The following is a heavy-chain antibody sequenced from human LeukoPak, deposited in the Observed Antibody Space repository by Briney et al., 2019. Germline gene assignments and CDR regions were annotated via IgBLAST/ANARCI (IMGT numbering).Heavy chain of an antibody. J-gene: IGHJ4*02. D-gene: IGHD1-26*01. V-gene: IGHV4-38-2*02. Sequence: SETLSLTCTVSGYSIASGYLWGWIRQTTEKGLEWIATIYHSGRTYYNLSLKSRVTISMDTSRNQFSLKVTSVTAADTALYFCARGGPWELSHRDYFDYWGQGTLVTVSS. CDR1: GYSIASGYL. CDR2: IYHSGRT. CDR3: ARGGPWELSHRDYFDY.